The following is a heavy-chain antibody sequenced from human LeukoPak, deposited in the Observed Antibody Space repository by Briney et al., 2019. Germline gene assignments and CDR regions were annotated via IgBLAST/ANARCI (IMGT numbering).Heavy chain of an antibody. J-gene: IGHJ5*02. CDR1: GFSLASYD. CDR3: ARADCPSSTCYLRRSWFDP. V-gene: IGHV3-21*06. Sequence: GGSLRLSCAASGFSLASYDMNWVRQAPGKGPEWVSSISFSSTYIYYRASVKGRFTISRDNAKNSLYLEMNNLRDEDTAVYYCARADCPSSTCYLRRSWFDPWGQGTLVTVSS. D-gene: IGHD2-2*01. CDR2: ISFSSTYI.